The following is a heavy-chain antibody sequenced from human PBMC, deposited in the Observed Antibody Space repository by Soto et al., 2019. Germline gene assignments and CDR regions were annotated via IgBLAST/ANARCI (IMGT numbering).Heavy chain of an antibody. D-gene: IGHD3-3*01. J-gene: IGHJ6*02. CDR2: ISGSGGST. CDR3: ARYYDFWSGYYYYYYGMDV. Sequence: GSLRLSCAASGFTFSSYAMSWVRQAPGKGLEWVSAISGSGGSTYYADSVKGRFTISRDNSKNTLYLQMNSLRAEDTAVYYCARYYDFWSGYYYYYYGMDVWGQGTTVTVSS. V-gene: IGHV3-23*01. CDR1: GFTFSSYA.